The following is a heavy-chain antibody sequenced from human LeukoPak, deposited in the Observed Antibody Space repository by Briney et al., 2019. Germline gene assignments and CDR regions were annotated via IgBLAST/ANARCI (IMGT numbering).Heavy chain of an antibody. CDR1: GFTFSSYA. D-gene: IGHD5-12*01. CDR3: ANQWLPDY. Sequence: GGSLRLSCAASGFTFSSYALHWVRQAPGKGLEWVAVISYDGSHKYADSVKGRFTISRDNSKNTLYLQMNSLRVEDTAVYYCANQWLPDYWGQGTLVTVSS. CDR2: ISYDGSHK. V-gene: IGHV3-30*04. J-gene: IGHJ4*02.